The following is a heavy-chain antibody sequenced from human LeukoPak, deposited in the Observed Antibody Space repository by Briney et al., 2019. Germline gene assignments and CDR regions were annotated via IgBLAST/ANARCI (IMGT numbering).Heavy chain of an antibody. CDR2: IWFDGTNK. Sequence: GGSLRLSCAASGFTFSAHGMHWVRQAPGKGPQRVAVIWFDGTNKYYADSVQGRFSISRANSKNSLYLQMNSLRAEDTAVYYCVREGLRRGYFDSWGQGTLVSVSS. V-gene: IGHV3-33*01. J-gene: IGHJ4*02. CDR3: VREGLRRGYFDS. D-gene: IGHD3-10*01. CDR1: GFTFSAHG.